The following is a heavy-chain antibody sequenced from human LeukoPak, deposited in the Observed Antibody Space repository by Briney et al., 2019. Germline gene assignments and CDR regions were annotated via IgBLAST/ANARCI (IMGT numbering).Heavy chain of an antibody. CDR2: ISGSGGST. J-gene: IGHJ4*02. Sequence: GGSLRLSCAASGFTFSSYAMSWVRQAPGKGLEWVSAISGSGGSTYYADSVKGRFTISRDNSKNTLYLQMNSLRAEDTAVYYCAKEGYYYDSSGYYYRSDYFDYWGQGTLVTVSS. CDR3: AKEGYYYDSSGYYYRSDYFDY. V-gene: IGHV3-23*01. CDR1: GFTFSSYA. D-gene: IGHD3-22*01.